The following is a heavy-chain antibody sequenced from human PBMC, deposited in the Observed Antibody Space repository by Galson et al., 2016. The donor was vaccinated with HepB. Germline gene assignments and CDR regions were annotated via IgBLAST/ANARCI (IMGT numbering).Heavy chain of an antibody. Sequence: SLRLSCAASGFPFSRYWMHWVRQAPGKGLEWVAVISYDGSNKYYADSVKGRFTISRDNSKNTLYLQMNSLRAEDTAVYYCASGLQWIRLILDVWGQGTTVTVSS. CDR2: ISYDGSNK. D-gene: IGHD5-18*01. CDR3: ASGLQWIRLILDV. J-gene: IGHJ6*02. V-gene: IGHV3-30*03. CDR1: GFPFSRYW.